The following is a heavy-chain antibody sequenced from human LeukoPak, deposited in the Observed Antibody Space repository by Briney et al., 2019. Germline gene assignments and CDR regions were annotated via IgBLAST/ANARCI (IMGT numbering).Heavy chain of an antibody. CDR1: GFIFSDYY. V-gene: IGHV3-11*06. D-gene: IGHD3-10*01. Sequence: GGSLRLSCAASGFIFSDYYMSWIRQAPGKGLEWVSYISSRTSDTNYVDSVKGRFTISRDNAKNSLYLQMNSLRAEGTAVYYCTRVGSSGSVDYWGRGTLHSVPS. J-gene: IGHJ4*02. CDR2: ISSRTSDT. CDR3: TRVGSSGSVDY.